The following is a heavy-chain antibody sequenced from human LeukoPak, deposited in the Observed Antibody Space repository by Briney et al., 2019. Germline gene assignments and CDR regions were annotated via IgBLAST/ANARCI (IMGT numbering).Heavy chain of an antibody. CDR2: IYSGGST. CDR1: EFSVGSNY. D-gene: IGHD3-22*01. J-gene: IGHJ6*03. V-gene: IGHV3-66*01. Sequence: GGSLRLSCAASEFSVGSNYMTWVRQAPGKGLEWVSLIYSGGSTYYADSVKGRFTISRDNSKNTPYLQMNSLRAEDTAVYYCTRGSIAYYYMDVWGKGTTVTISS. CDR3: TRGSIAYYYMDV.